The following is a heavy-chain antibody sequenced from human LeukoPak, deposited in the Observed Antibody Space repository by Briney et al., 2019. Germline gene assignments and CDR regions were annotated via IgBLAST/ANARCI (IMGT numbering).Heavy chain of an antibody. CDR3: ARDQSSGWYPFDY. Sequence: SETLSLTCTVSGGSISSSSYYWGWIRQPPGKGLEWIGSIYYSGSTYYNPSLKSRVTISVDTSMNQFSLKLSSVTAADTAVYYCARDQSSGWYPFDYWGQGTLVTVSS. J-gene: IGHJ4*02. CDR1: GGSISSSSYY. CDR2: IYYSGST. V-gene: IGHV4-39*07. D-gene: IGHD6-19*01.